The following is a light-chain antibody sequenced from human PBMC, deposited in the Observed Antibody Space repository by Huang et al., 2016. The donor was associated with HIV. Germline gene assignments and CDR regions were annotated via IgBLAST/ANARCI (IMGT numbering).Light chain of an antibody. CDR3: QQADSFPWT. Sequence: DIQMTQSPSSVSASVGDRVTIACRASQGSRNWLAWYQQKPGKAPTVLITGASTLQSGVTSRFSGIGSGTHFTLTISSLQREDFATYYCQQADSFPWTFGQGTKVEIK. CDR1: QGSRNW. V-gene: IGKV1-12*01. CDR2: GAS. J-gene: IGKJ1*01.